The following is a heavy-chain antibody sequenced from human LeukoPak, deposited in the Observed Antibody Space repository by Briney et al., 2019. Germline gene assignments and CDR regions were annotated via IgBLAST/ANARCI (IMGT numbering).Heavy chain of an antibody. J-gene: IGHJ4*02. CDR2: IYYSGST. Sequence: SETLSLTCTVSGGSISSYYWSWIRQPPGKGLEWIGYIYYSGSTNYNPSLKSRVTISVDTSKNQFSLKLSSVTAADTAVYYCARAVFMYYFDYWGQGTLVTVSS. CDR1: GGSISSYY. D-gene: IGHD2-21*01. CDR3: ARAVFMYYFDY. V-gene: IGHV4-59*12.